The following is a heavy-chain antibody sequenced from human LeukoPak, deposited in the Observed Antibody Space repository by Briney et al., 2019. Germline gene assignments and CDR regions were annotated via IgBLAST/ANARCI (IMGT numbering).Heavy chain of an antibody. CDR1: AYTFTTYY. V-gene: IGHV1-46*01. CDR3: ARDWRIALVRGVINVPGGMNV. Sequence: ASVKVSCKSSAYTFTTYYIHWVRQAPGQGLEWIGMIYPSTGSTYHAQRFQGRVTMTRDTSTSTVYMELGSLTSDDTAVHYCARDWRIALVRGVINVPGGMNVWGQGTTVTVSS. J-gene: IGHJ6*02. D-gene: IGHD3-10*01. CDR2: IYPSTGST.